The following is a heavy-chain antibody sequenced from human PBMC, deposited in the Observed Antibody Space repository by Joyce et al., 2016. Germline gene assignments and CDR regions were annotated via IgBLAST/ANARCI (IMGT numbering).Heavy chain of an antibody. CDR3: AKNGPRVDDYGDYGEYYLDY. J-gene: IGHJ4*02. CDR2: IYSREST. Sequence: QVQLQESGPGLVKPSETLSLTCTVSGASISSHYWSWIRQPPGKGLEWIGYIYSRESTNYNPSLKSRVTISIDTSKNQFSLKLSSVTAADTAVYYCAKNGPRVDDYGDYGEYYLDYWGQGTLVTVSS. V-gene: IGHV4-59*11. CDR1: GASISSHY. D-gene: IGHD4-17*01.